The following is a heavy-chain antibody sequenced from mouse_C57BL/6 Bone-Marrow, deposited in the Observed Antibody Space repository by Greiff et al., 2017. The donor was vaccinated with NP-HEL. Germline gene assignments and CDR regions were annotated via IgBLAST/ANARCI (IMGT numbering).Heavy chain of an antibody. V-gene: IGHV5-12*01. Sequence: EVQRVESGGGLVQPGGSLKLSCAASGFTFSDYYMYWVRQTPEKRLEWVAYISNGGGSTYYPDTVKGRFTISRDNAKNTLYLQMSRLKSEDTAMYYCASHSSGYLFAYWGQGTLVTVSA. CDR1: GFTFSDYY. D-gene: IGHD3-2*02. CDR3: ASHSSGYLFAY. CDR2: ISNGGGST. J-gene: IGHJ3*01.